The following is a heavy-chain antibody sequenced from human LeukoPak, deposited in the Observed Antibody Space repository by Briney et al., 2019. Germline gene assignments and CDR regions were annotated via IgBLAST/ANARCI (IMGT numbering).Heavy chain of an antibody. CDR1: GYSFTSYW. CDR3: ARLGDFWSGYYTRYYYYMDV. CDR2: IYPGDSDT. D-gene: IGHD3-3*01. J-gene: IGHJ6*03. Sequence: GESLKISCKGSGYSFTSYWIGWVRQMPGKGLEWMGIIYPGDSDTRYSPSFQGQVTLSADKSISTAYLQWSSLKASDTAMYYCARLGDFWSGYYTRYYYYMDVWGKGTTVTVSS. V-gene: IGHV5-51*01.